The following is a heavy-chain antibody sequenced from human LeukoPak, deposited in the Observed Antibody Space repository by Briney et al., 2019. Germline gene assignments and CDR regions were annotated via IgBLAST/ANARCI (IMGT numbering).Heavy chain of an antibody. J-gene: IGHJ5*02. V-gene: IGHV4-39*01. CDR2: IYYSGST. CDR3: ARGPQFTTSSGWFDP. CDR1: GGSISSSSYY. D-gene: IGHD2-2*01. Sequence: PSETLSLTCTVSGGSISSSSYYWGWIRQPPGKGLEWIGSIYYSGSTYYNPSLKSRVTISVDTSKNQFSLKLSSVTAADTAVYYCARGPQFTTSSGWFDPWGQGTLVTVSS.